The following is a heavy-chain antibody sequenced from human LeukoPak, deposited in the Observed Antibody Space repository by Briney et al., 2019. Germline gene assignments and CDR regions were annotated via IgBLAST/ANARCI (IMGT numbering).Heavy chain of an antibody. CDR3: ARGPGDYDASDI. V-gene: IGHV3-7*01. J-gene: IGHJ3*02. Sequence: GGSRGLSCEASGFTFTNYGMSWVRQAPGKGPEWVAHIKENGNEQYYADSVKGRFTISRDNVKQSLCLQTNSLRVEDTAVYFCARGPGDYDASDIWGQGTMVTVSS. D-gene: IGHD4-11*01. CDR2: IKENGNEQ. CDR1: GFTFTNYG.